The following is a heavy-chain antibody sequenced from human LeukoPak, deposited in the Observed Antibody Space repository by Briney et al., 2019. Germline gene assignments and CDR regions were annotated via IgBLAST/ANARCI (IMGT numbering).Heavy chain of an antibody. V-gene: IGHV1-69*04. J-gene: IGHJ4*02. Sequence: ASVKVSCKASGGTFSSYAIRWVRQAPGQGLEWMGRIIPILGIANYAQKFQGRVTITADKSTSTAYMELSSLRSEDTAVYYCTVVTMTDYYFDYWGQGTLVTVST. D-gene: IGHD3-22*01. CDR3: TVVTMTDYYFDY. CDR1: GGTFSSYA. CDR2: IIPILGIA.